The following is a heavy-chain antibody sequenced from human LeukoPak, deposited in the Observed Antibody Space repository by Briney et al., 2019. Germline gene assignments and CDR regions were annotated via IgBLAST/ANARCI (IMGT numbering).Heavy chain of an antibody. V-gene: IGHV3-33*01. CDR2: ILNDGSKK. D-gene: IGHD3-22*01. Sequence: PGGSLRLSCAASGFTFRDYGMHWVRQAPGKGLEWVAVILNDGSKKYHADSVTGRFIISRDDSKNTLDLQMDSLRVEDTAVYYCARSIRGDSSGRYDTLDVWGHGTVATVSS. CDR3: ARSIRGDSSGRYDTLDV. CDR1: GFTFRDYG. J-gene: IGHJ3*01.